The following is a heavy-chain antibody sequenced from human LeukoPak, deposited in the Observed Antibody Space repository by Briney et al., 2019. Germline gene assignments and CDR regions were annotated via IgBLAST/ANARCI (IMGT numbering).Heavy chain of an antibody. CDR1: GFTFDDYG. J-gene: IGHJ4*02. CDR2: INWNGGST. Sequence: GGSLRLSCAASGFTFDDYGMSWVRQAPGKGLEWVSGINWNGGSTGYADSVKGRFTISRDNAENSLYLQMNSLRAEDTALYYCARDVGIAATPDYWGQGTLVTVSS. V-gene: IGHV3-20*04. CDR3: ARDVGIAATPDY. D-gene: IGHD6-13*01.